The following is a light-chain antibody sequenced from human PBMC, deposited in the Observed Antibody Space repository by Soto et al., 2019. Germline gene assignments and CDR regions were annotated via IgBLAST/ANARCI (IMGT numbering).Light chain of an antibody. Sequence: QSVLTQPPSVSGAPGQRVTISCTGSSSNIGAGYDVHWYQQVTGTAPKLLIYVNNNRPSGVPDRFSGSKSGTSASLVITGLQAEDEADYYCQSYDSSLSASVFGGGTQLTAL. CDR3: QSYDSSLSASV. J-gene: IGLJ3*02. V-gene: IGLV1-40*01. CDR1: SSNIGAGYD. CDR2: VNN.